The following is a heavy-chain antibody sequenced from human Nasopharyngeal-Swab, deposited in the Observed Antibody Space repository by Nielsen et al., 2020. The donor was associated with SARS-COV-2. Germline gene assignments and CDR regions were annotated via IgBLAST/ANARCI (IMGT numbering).Heavy chain of an antibody. J-gene: IGHJ6*02. CDR2: IYYSGST. CDR1: GGSGSSGSYY. D-gene: IGHD1-26*01. Sequence: GSLRLSCTVSGGSGSSGSYYWIWIRQPPGKGLEWIGYIYYSGSTNYNPSLKSRVTISVDTSKNQFSLKLSSVTAADTAVYYCARLVGATDYYYYGMDVWGQGTTVTVSS. V-gene: IGHV4-61*01. CDR3: ARLVGATDYYYYGMDV.